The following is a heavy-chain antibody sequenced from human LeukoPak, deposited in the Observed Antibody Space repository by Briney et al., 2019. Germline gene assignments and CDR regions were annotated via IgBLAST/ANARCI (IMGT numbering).Heavy chain of an antibody. J-gene: IGHJ5*02. Sequence: GGSLRLSCAAPGFIFSDYYMSWIRQAPGKGLEWVSYISSSGSTIYYADSVKGRFTISRDNAKNSLYLQMNSLRAEDTAVYYCASSEFHDFWSGNWFDPWGQGTLVTVSS. CDR3: ASSEFHDFWSGNWFDP. CDR1: GFIFSDYY. D-gene: IGHD3-3*01. V-gene: IGHV3-11*04. CDR2: ISSSGSTI.